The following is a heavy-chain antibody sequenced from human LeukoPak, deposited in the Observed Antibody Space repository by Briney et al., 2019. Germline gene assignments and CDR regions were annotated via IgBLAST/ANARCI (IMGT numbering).Heavy chain of an antibody. CDR1: GFTFTHYG. V-gene: IGHV3-23*01. D-gene: IGHD3-22*01. CDR2: INGRGGST. Sequence: PGGSLRLSCAASGFTFTHYGMSWVRQAPGKGLEWVSAINGRGGSTYYADSVKGRFTISRDNSKNTLYLQMNSLRAEDTAVYYCAKPIPRDYDGDSIDWCQGTLVTVSS. J-gene: IGHJ4*02. CDR3: AKPIPRDYDGDSID.